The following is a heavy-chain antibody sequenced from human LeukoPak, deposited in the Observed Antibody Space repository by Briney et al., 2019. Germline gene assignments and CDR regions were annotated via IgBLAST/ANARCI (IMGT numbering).Heavy chain of an antibody. CDR1: GFIFSSYA. V-gene: IGHV3-23*01. D-gene: IGHD4-17*01. Sequence: PGGSLRLSCAASGFIFSSYAMSWVRQAPGKGLEWVSAISGSGGSTYYADSVKGRFTISRDNSKNTLYLQMKRLSAEDTAEYYCAKYDFSDYGDYFYSWGEGALVTVSS. J-gene: IGHJ4*02. CDR2: ISGSGGST. CDR3: AKYDFSDYGDYFYS.